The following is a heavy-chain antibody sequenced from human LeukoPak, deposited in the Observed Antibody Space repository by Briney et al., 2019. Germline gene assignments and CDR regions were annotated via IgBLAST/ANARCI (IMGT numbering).Heavy chain of an antibody. V-gene: IGHV1-2*04. D-gene: IGHD2-15*01. CDR2: INPNSGGT. Sequence: ASVKVSCMASGYTFTGYYMHWVRQAPGQGLEWMGWINPNSGGTNYAQKFQGWVTMTRDTSISTAYMELSRLRSDDTAVYYCARDRCSGGSCYWFDPWGQGTLVTVSS. CDR3: ARDRCSGGSCYWFDP. CDR1: GYTFTGYY. J-gene: IGHJ5*02.